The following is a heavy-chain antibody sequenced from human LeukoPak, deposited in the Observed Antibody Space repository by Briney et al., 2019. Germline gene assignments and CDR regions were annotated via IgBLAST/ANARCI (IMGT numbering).Heavy chain of an antibody. D-gene: IGHD5-24*01. CDR1: GGSISNYY. CDR2: IYYTGNT. J-gene: IGHJ4*02. V-gene: IGHV4-59*01. Sequence: SETLSLTCTVSGGSISNYYWSWIRQPPGRGLEWIGYIYYTGNTNYNPSLKSRVTISVDTSKNQFSLKLNSVTAADTAVYYCARGGKMAWSHFDYWGQGALVTVSS. CDR3: ARGGKMAWSHFDY.